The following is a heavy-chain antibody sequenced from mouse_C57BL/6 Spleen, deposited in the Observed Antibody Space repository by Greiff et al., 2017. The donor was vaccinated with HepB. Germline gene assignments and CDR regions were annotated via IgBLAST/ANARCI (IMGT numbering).Heavy chain of an antibody. J-gene: IGHJ3*01. CDR3: AREQYYYGSSPFAY. D-gene: IGHD1-1*01. CDR1: GYTFTDYN. V-gene: IGHV1-18*01. Sequence: EVKLQESGPELVKPGASVKIPCKASGYTFTDYNMDWVKQSHGKSLEWIGDINPNNGGTTYNQKFKGKATLTVDKSSSTAYMELRSLTSEDTAVYYCAREQYYYGSSPFAYWGQGTLVTVSA. CDR2: INPNNGGT.